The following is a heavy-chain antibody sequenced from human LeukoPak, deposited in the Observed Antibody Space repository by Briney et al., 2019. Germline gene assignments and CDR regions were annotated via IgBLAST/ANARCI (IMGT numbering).Heavy chain of an antibody. J-gene: IGHJ4*02. CDR1: GFTFSTYG. V-gene: IGHV3-30*18. CDR3: AKGLHSSGWKIDY. CDR2: ISYDGHNK. Sequence: GSLRLSCAASGFTFSTYGMHWVRQAPGKGLGWLTVISYDGHNKYYADSVKGRFTISRDNSKNTLYLQMNSLRIEDTAVYYCAKGLHSSGWKIDYWGQGTLVTVSS. D-gene: IGHD6-19*01.